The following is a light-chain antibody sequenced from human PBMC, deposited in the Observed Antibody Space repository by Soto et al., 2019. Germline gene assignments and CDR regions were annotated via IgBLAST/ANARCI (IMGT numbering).Light chain of an antibody. CDR2: GAS. V-gene: IGKV3-11*01. Sequence: IVLTQSPGTLSLSPGERTTLSCRASQSISRYLAWYQQKPGQGPRLLIYGASSRATGTPDRFSGSGSGTDFTLTISSLEPEDFVVYYCQQRSNWPGTVGQGTKVDIK. CDR3: QQRSNWPGT. J-gene: IGKJ1*01. CDR1: QSISRY.